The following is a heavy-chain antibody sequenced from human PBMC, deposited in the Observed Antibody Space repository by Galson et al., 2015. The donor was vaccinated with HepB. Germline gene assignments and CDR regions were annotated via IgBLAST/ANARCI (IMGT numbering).Heavy chain of an antibody. J-gene: IGHJ3*02. V-gene: IGHV3-48*02. CDR1: GFTFSHYG. CDR2: ITSTSSTI. CDR3: ARDQLGYCSAKTCYNSHAFDI. Sequence: SLRLSCAASGFTFSHYGMKWVRQAPGKGLEWVSYITSTSSTIYYADSVKGRFTMSRDNAKNSLYLQMDSLRDEDTAVYYCARDQLGYCSAKTCYNSHAFDIWGRGTMVTVSS. D-gene: IGHD2-2*02.